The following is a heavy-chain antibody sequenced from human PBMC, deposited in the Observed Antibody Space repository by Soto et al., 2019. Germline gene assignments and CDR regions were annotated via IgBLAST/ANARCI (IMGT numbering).Heavy chain of an antibody. CDR3: ARVSQYKGDSSGSHYYYYYGMDV. CDR2: ISYDGSNK. J-gene: IGHJ6*02. CDR1: GFTFSSYA. V-gene: IGHV3-30-3*01. D-gene: IGHD3-22*01. Sequence: QVQLVESGGGVVQPGRSLRLSCAASGFTFSSYAMHWVRQAPGKGLEWVAVISYDGSNKYYADSVKGRFTISRDNSKNTLYLQMNSLRAEDTAVYYCARVSQYKGDSSGSHYYYYYGMDVWGQGTTVTVSS.